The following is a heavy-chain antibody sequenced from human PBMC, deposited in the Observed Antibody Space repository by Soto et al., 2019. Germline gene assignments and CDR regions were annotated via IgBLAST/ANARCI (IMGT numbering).Heavy chain of an antibody. Sequence: QITLKESGPTLVKPTQTLTLTCTFSGFSLSSTRMAVVWIRQPPGKALEWLAIIYWDDDKRYSPFLKSRLTITKDTSKNQVVLTMSNVDPVDTAIYYCAHIVVAGLGYYLDYWGQGTLVTVSS. J-gene: IGHJ4*02. CDR3: AHIVVAGLGYYLDY. CDR2: IYWDDDK. V-gene: IGHV2-5*02. CDR1: GFSLSSTRMA. D-gene: IGHD6-19*01.